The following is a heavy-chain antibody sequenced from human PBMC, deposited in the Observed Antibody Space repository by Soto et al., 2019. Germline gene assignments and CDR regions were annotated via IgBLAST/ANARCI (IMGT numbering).Heavy chain of an antibody. CDR1: GGAVIGYY. J-gene: IGHJ4*02. V-gene: IGHV4-34*01. CDR2: INHSGST. Sequence: SETLSLTCAVYGGAVIGYYWSWIRQPPGKGLEWIGEINHSGSTNYNPSLKSRVTISVDTSKNQFSLKLSSVTAADTAVYYCARSPLLARITMIVVRDYYFDYWGQGTLVTVSS. CDR3: ARSPLLARITMIVVRDYYFDY. D-gene: IGHD3-22*01.